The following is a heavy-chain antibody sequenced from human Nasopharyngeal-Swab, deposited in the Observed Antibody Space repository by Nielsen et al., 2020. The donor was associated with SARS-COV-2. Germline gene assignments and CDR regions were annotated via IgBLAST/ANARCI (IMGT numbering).Heavy chain of an antibody. CDR3: AKVRDSNYYYGMDV. V-gene: IGHV3-48*01. CDR1: GFTFSSYS. CDR2: ISSSSSTT. J-gene: IGHJ6*02. Sequence: GESLKISCAASGFTFSSYSMNWVRQAPGKGLEWVSYISSSSSTTYYADSVKGRFTISRDNSKNTLYLQMNSLRAEDTAVYYCAKVRDSNYYYGMDVWGQGTTVTVSS.